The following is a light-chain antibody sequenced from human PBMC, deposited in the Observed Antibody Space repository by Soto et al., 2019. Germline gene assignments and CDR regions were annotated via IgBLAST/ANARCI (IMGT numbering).Light chain of an antibody. CDR2: GAS. Sequence: ESVLTQSPGTLSLSPGARATLSCRASQSVRTYLAWYQQKPGQAPRLLIYGASTRATGIPDRFSGSGSGTDFTLSISRLEPEDFAVYYCQQYDRSSWTFGQGTRVEIK. J-gene: IGKJ1*01. V-gene: IGKV3-20*01. CDR3: QQYDRSSWT. CDR1: QSVRTY.